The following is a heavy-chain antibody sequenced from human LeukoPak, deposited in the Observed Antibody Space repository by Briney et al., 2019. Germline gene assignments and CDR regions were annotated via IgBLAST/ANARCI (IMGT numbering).Heavy chain of an antibody. CDR1: GGSISSSSYY. Sequence: SGTLSLTCTVSGGSISSSSYYWGWIRQPPGKGLEWIGSIYYSGSTYYNPSLKSRVTISVDTSKNQFSLKLSSVTAADTAVYYCAREDSGSYYNYYYFHMDVWGKGTTVTISS. CDR2: IYYSGST. J-gene: IGHJ6*03. V-gene: IGHV4-39*07. CDR3: AREDSGSYYNYYYFHMDV. D-gene: IGHD3-10*01.